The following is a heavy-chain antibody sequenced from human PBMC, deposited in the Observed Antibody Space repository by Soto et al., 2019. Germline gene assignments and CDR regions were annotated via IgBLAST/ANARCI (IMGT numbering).Heavy chain of an antibody. Sequence: PVGSLRLSCAASGFSLSSYATTWVRQAPGKGLEWVSAISGSGGSTYYADSVKGRFTISRDNSKNTLYLQMDSLKTEDTAVYYCATVPYSSGPTWGLGVLVTVSS. J-gene: IGHJ4*02. CDR1: GFSLSSYA. CDR3: ATVPYSSGPT. D-gene: IGHD6-19*01. CDR2: ISGSGGST. V-gene: IGHV3-23*01.